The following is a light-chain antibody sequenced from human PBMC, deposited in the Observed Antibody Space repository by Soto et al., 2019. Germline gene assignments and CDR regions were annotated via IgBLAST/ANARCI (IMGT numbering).Light chain of an antibody. J-gene: IGLJ3*02. Sequence: QSALTQPPSASGSPGQSVTXXXTGXXXDVGGYNYVSWYRHHPGKAPKVMIYEVSKRPSGVPDRFSGSKSGNTASLTVSGLQAEDEADYYCSSYAGSNNLVFGGGTKVTVL. CDR1: XXDVGGYNY. CDR3: SSYAGSNNLV. CDR2: EVS. V-gene: IGLV2-8*01.